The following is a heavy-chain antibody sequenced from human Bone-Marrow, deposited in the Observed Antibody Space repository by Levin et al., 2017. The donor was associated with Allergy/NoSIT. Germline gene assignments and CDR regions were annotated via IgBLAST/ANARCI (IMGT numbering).Heavy chain of an antibody. V-gene: IGHV3-30*18. Sequence: GGSLRLSCAASGFTFSSYGMHWVRQAPGKGLEWVAVISYDGSNKYYADSVKGRFTISRDNSKNTLYLQMNSLRAEDTAVYYCAKGRVAGCGDWFDPWGQGTLVTVSS. D-gene: IGHD2-15*01. CDR3: AKGRVAGCGDWFDP. CDR2: ISYDGSNK. CDR1: GFTFSSYG. J-gene: IGHJ5*02.